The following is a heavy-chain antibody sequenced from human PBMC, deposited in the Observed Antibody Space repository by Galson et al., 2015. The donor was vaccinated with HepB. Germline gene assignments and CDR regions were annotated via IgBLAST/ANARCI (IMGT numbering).Heavy chain of an antibody. Sequence: SLRLSCAASGFTFSSYSMNWVRQAPGKGLEWVSSISSSSSYIYYADSVKGRFTISRDNAKNSLYLQMNSLRAEDTAVYYCASSLRTMVRGVNSYWGQGTLVTVSS. CDR3: ASSLRTMVRGVNSY. CDR1: GFTFSSYS. V-gene: IGHV3-21*01. J-gene: IGHJ4*02. D-gene: IGHD3-10*01. CDR2: ISSSSSYI.